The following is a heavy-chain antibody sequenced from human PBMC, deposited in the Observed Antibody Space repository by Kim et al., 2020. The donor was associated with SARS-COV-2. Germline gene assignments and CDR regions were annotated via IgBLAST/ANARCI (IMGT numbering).Heavy chain of an antibody. D-gene: IGHD2-2*01. Sequence: SETLSLTCAVYGGSFSGYYWSWIRHPPGKGLEWIGEINHSGSPNYNPSLKSRVTISVDTSKNQFSLKLNSFTAADTAVYYCARSNYVVVPSALGYYGMDV. CDR2: INHSGSP. J-gene: IGHJ6*01. V-gene: IGHV4-34*01. CDR3: ARSNYVVVPSALGYYGMDV. CDR1: GGSFSGYY.